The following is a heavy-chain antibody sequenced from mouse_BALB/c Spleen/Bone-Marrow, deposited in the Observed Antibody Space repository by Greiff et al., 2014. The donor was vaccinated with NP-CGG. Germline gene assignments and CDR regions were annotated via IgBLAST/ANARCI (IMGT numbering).Heavy chain of an antibody. CDR1: GFNIKDTY. CDR3: ARWGGKYGGFAY. V-gene: IGHV14-3*02. J-gene: IGHJ3*01. D-gene: IGHD2-1*01. Sequence: LVESGAELVKPGASVKLSCTASGFNIKDTYMHWVKQRPEQGLEWIGRIDPANGNTKYDPKFQGKATITADTSSNTAYLQLSSLTSEDTAVYYCARWGGKYGGFAYWGQGTLVTVSA. CDR2: IDPANGNT.